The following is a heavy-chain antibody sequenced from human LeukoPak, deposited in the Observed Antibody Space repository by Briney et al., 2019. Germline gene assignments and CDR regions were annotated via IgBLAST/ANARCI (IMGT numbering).Heavy chain of an antibody. J-gene: IGHJ4*02. CDR3: TRGLQGIDY. CDR1: GFAVSMYW. V-gene: IGHV3-74*01. D-gene: IGHD4-11*01. Sequence: TGGSLRLSCAASGFAVSMYWMHRVRQAPGRGLVWVSRLDTDVSSTDYADSVKGRFTISRDNAKNTLYLQMNSLRAEDTAVYYCTRGLQGIDYWGQGTLVTVSS. CDR2: LDTDVSST.